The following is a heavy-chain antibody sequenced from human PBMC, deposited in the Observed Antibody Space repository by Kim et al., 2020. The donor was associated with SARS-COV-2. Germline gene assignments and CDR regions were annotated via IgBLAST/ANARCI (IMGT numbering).Heavy chain of an antibody. Sequence: ASVKVSCKASGDTFISHSIHWVRQAPGQGLEWMGRINPSVRYTTYAQNFQGRVSMTWDTSTSTVYMDLSSLRSEYTAIYYCATRVRDDIDFWGQGTTVIVSS. J-gene: IGHJ6*02. CDR1: GDTFISHS. V-gene: IGHV1-46*01. CDR3: ATRVRDDIDF. D-gene: IGHD6-13*01. CDR2: INPSVRYT.